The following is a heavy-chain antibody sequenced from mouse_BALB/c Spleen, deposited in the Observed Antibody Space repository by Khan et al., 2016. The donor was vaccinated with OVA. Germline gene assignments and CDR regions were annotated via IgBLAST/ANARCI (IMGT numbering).Heavy chain of an antibody. J-gene: IGHJ4*01. D-gene: IGHD2-10*01. V-gene: IGHV2-6-1*01. CDR2: IWSDGST. CDR1: GFSLTNYG. Sequence: VQLKESGPGLVAPSQSLSITCTISGFSLTNYGVHWVRQPPGKGLEWLVVIWSDGSTTYNSALKSRLSISKDNSKSQVFLKMKSLQTDDTAMYYCARQPYYHYYIMDYWGQGTSVTVSS. CDR3: ARQPYYHYYIMDY.